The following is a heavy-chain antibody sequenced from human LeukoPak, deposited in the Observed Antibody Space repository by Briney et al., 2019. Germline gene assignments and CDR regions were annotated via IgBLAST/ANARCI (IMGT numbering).Heavy chain of an antibody. CDR1: GGSISSYY. CDR3: ARDSYWKYYGSGSYYFHYFDY. CDR2: IYYSGST. Sequence: SETLSLTCTVSGGSISSYYWSWIRQPAGKALEWIGYIYYSGSTNYNPSLKSRVTISVDTSKNQFSLKLSSVTAADTAVYYCARDSYWKYYGSGSYYFHYFDYWGQGTLATVSS. V-gene: IGHV4-59*01. J-gene: IGHJ4*02. D-gene: IGHD3-10*01.